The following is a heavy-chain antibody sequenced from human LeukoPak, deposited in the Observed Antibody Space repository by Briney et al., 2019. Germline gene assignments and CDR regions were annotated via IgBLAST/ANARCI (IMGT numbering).Heavy chain of an antibody. Sequence: GGSQRLSCAASGFTFSSYWMNWARQAPGKGLEWVASINHNGNVNYYVDSVKGRFTISRDNAKNSLYLQMSNLRAEDTAVYFCARGGGLDVWGQGATVTVSS. J-gene: IGHJ6*02. CDR3: ARGGGLDV. CDR2: INHNGNVN. CDR1: GFTFSSYW. V-gene: IGHV3-7*03. D-gene: IGHD3-16*01.